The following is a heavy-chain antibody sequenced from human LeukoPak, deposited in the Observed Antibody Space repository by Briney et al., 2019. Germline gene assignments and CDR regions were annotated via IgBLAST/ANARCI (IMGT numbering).Heavy chain of an antibody. CDR2: INWNGGST. CDR1: GFTFDDYA. D-gene: IGHD3-3*01. Sequence: PEGSLRLSCAASGFTFDDYAMNWVRQAPGKGLEWVSGINWNGGSTYYRDSVKGRFTISRDNAKNSLYLQMNSLRAEDTALYYCARVKGSGYRNSIDYWGQGALVTVSS. CDR3: ARVKGSGYRNSIDY. V-gene: IGHV3-20*04. J-gene: IGHJ4*02.